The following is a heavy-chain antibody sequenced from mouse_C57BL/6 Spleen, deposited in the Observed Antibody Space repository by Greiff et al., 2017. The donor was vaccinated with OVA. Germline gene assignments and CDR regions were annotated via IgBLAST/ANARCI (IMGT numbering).Heavy chain of an antibody. Sequence: VQLQQPGAELVRPGSSVKLSCKASGYTFTSYWMHWVKQRPIQGLEWIGNIDPSDSTTHYNQKFKDKATLTVDKSSSTAYMQLSSLTSEDSAVYYCAREDYVPFDYWGQGTTLTVSS. J-gene: IGHJ2*01. CDR2: IDPSDSTT. CDR3: AREDYVPFDY. D-gene: IGHD2-4*01. CDR1: GYTFTSYW. V-gene: IGHV1-52*01.